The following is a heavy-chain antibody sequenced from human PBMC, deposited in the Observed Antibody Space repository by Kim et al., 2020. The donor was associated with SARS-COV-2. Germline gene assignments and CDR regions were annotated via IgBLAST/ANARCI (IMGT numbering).Heavy chain of an antibody. Sequence: GRFTISRDDSKNTLYLQMNSLKTEDTAVYYCTTVPPSYYYDSSGYYYDDYWGQGTLVTVSS. J-gene: IGHJ4*02. D-gene: IGHD3-22*01. V-gene: IGHV3-15*01. CDR3: TTVPPSYYYDSSGYYYDDY.